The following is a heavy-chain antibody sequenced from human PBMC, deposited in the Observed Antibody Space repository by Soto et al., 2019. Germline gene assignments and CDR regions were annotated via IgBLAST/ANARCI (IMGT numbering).Heavy chain of an antibody. Sequence: QVQLVQSGAEVKKPGASVKVSCKASGYTFTGYQMHWVRQAPGQGLEWMGWINHNSGGTNYAQKFQGRVTMTRDTSITTAYMELNRLTSDDTAVYFCARGQYIVSPENWGQGTLVSVSS. CDR1: GYTFTGYQ. CDR3: ARGQYIVSPEN. D-gene: IGHD2-21*01. CDR2: INHNSGGT. J-gene: IGHJ4*02. V-gene: IGHV1-2*02.